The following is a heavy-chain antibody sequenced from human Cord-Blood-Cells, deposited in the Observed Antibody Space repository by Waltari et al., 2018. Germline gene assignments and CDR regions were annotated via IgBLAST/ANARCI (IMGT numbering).Heavy chain of an antibody. V-gene: IGHV5-51*01. Sequence: VQLVQSGAEVKKPGESQQSSCKGSGYSLTSYRTGRVGQMPGKGLEWMGIIYPGDSDTRYSPSFQGQVTISADKSISTAYLQWSSLKASDTAMYYCARALEGYFDYWGQGTLVTVSS. CDR1: GYSLTSYR. J-gene: IGHJ4*02. CDR2: IYPGDSDT. CDR3: ARALEGYFDY.